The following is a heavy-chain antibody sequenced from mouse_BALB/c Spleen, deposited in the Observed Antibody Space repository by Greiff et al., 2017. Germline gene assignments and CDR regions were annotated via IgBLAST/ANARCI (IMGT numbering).Heavy chain of an antibody. CDR3: AREVYQFSFES. V-gene: IGHV5-6-5*01. Sequence: EVKLVESGGGLVKPGGSLKLSCAASGFTFSSYAMSWVRQTPEKRLEWVASISSGGSTYYPDSVKGRFTISRDNARNILYLQMSSLRSEDTAMYYCAREVYQFSFESWGAGTTLTVSS. J-gene: IGHJ2*01. CDR2: ISSGGST. CDR1: GFTFSSYA.